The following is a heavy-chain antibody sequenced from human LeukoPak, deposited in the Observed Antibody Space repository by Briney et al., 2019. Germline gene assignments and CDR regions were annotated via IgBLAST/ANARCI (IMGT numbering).Heavy chain of an antibody. V-gene: IGHV1-18*01. CDR1: GYTFTSYG. CDR2: ISAYNGNT. D-gene: IGHD3-10*01. CDR3: ARAYYGSALDI. J-gene: IGHJ3*02. Sequence: GASVKVSCKASGYTFTSYGISWVRQAPGQGLEWMGWISAYNGNTNYAQKLQGRVTMTTDTSTSTVYMELSSLRSEDTAVYYCARAYYGSALDIWGQGTMVTVSS.